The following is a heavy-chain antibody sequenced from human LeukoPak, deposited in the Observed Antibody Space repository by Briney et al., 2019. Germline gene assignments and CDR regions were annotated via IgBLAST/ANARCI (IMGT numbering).Heavy chain of an antibody. Sequence: SETLSLTCTVSGGSISSYYWSWIRQPPGKGLEWIGYIYYSGSTNYNPSLKSRVTISVDTSKNQFSLKLSSVTAADTAVYYCARMPRGPDVWGKGTTVTVSS. J-gene: IGHJ6*04. V-gene: IGHV4-59*01. CDR2: IYYSGST. D-gene: IGHD2-2*01. CDR1: GGSISSYY. CDR3: ARMPRGPDV.